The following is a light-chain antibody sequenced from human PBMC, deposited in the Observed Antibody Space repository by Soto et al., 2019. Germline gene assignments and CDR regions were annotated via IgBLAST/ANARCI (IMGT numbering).Light chain of an antibody. CDR2: NAD. V-gene: IGKV1-5*01. CDR1: QDINRW. Sequence: EIQMTQSPSALSASVGDRVTITFRASQDINRWLAWYQQKPGKAPKILIYNADTLESGVPSRFSGTGYGTEFILTISSLKPDDFATYYCQQFSLYWAFGQGTTV. CDR3: QQFSLYWA. J-gene: IGKJ1*01.